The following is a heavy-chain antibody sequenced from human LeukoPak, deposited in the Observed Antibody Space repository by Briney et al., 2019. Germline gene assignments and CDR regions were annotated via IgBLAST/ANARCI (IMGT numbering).Heavy chain of an antibody. J-gene: IGHJ4*02. CDR1: GYSFTSYW. D-gene: IGHD2-21*01. Sequence: HGESLKISCKGSGYSFTSYWIGWVRQMPGEGLEWMGIIYPGDSDTRYSPSFQGQVTISADKSLNTAYLQWNSLKASDSAMYYCARGYFGSFDYWGQGTLVTVSS. CDR2: IYPGDSDT. CDR3: ARGYFGSFDY. V-gene: IGHV5-51*01.